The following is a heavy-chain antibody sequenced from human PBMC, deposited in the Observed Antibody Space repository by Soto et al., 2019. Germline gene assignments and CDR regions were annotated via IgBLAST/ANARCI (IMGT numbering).Heavy chain of an antibody. V-gene: IGHV4-4*07. J-gene: IGHJ6*02. CDR2: IYTSGST. D-gene: IGHD6-13*01. CDR3: ARDLWGYSRVPGGMDV. CDR1: GGSISSYY. Sequence: SETLSLTCTVSGGSISSYYWSWIRQPAGKGLECIGRIYTSGSTNYNPSLKSRVTMSVDTSKNQFSLKLSSVTAADTAVYYCARDLWGYSRVPGGMDVWGQGTTVTVSS.